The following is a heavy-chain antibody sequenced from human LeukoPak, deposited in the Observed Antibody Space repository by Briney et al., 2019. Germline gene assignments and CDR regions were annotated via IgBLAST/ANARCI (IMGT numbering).Heavy chain of an antibody. Sequence: PGRSLRLSCAASGFTFDDYAMHWVRQAPGKGLEWVSGISWASGSIAYADSVKGRFTISRDNAKSSLHLQMNSLRAEDTALYYCAKDRNYGSGTYYTGGFDTWGQGTLVTVSS. CDR1: GFTFDDYA. CDR2: ISWASGSI. D-gene: IGHD3-10*01. V-gene: IGHV3-9*01. CDR3: AKDRNYGSGTYYTGGFDT. J-gene: IGHJ5*02.